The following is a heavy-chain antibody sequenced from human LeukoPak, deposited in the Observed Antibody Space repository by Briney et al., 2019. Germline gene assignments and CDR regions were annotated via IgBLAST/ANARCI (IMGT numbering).Heavy chain of an antibody. CDR3: AILAVRELPDY. D-gene: IGHD3-10*01. Sequence: SETLSLTCAVYGGSFSGYYWSWIRQPPGKGLEWIGEINHSGSTNYNPSLKSRVTISVDTSKNQFSLKLSSVTAADTAVYYCAILAVRELPDYWGQGTLVTVSS. J-gene: IGHJ4*02. V-gene: IGHV4-34*01. CDR2: INHSGST. CDR1: GGSFSGYY.